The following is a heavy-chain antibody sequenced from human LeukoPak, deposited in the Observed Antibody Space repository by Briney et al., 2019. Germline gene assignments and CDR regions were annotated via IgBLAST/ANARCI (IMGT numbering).Heavy chain of an antibody. CDR1: GGSISSGGYY. J-gene: IGHJ4*02. CDR3: ARGRQAVALRIEHFDY. V-gene: IGHV4-31*03. Sequence: SETLSLTCTVSGGSISSGGYYWSWIRQHPGKGLEWIGYIYYSGSTYYNPSLKSRVTISVDTSKNQFSLRLSSVTAADTAVYYCARGRQAVALRIEHFDYWGQGTLVTVSS. D-gene: IGHD6-19*01. CDR2: IYYSGST.